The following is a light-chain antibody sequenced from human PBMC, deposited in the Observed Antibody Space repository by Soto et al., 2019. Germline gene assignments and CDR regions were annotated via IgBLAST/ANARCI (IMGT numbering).Light chain of an antibody. V-gene: IGKV3-11*01. J-gene: IGKJ2*01. CDR2: DAS. CDR3: QQRSDWPPGFT. CDR1: QSVSRY. Sequence: EIVLTQSPATLSSSPGERATLSCRASQSVSRYLAWYQQKPGQAPRLLIYDASSRAIGIPARFSGSGSGTDFTLTISSLEPEDFAVYYCQQRSDWPPGFTFGQGTKLEIK.